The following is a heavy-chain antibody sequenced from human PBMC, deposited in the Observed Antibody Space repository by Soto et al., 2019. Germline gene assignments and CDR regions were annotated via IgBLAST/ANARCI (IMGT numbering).Heavy chain of an antibody. CDR3: ARSREPGVHYGLDV. V-gene: IGHV3-48*02. J-gene: IGHJ6*02. CDR1: GFTFSTYS. D-gene: IGHD1-26*01. CDR2: ITSPNTTI. Sequence: GESLTLSCAGSGFTFSTYSINWVRQAAGKGLEWLANITSPNTTISYRDDVKGRITISRDNAKRSLFLQLDRLRDDDTAVYYCARSREPGVHYGLDVWGPGTTVTVSS.